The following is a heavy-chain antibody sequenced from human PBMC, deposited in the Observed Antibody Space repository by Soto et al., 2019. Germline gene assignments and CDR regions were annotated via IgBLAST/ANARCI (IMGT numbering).Heavy chain of an antibody. CDR1: GFTFSTYW. CDR3: AREPRYCRGGSCSITGDAYDI. V-gene: IGHV3-7*01. Sequence: GSLRLSCAASGFTFSTYWMTSVRQIPGKGLEWVANINEDGSLKYYVDSVRGRFSLSRDISGNTLHLQMNNLRVEDTAVYYCAREPRYCRGGSCSITGDAYDIWGQGTMVTVSS. D-gene: IGHD2-15*01. CDR2: INEDGSLK. J-gene: IGHJ3*02.